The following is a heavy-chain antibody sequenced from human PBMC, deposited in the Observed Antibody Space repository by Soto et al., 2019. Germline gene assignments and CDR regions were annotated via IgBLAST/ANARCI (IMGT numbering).Heavy chain of an antibody. Sequence: PSETLSLTCTVSGGSISSGDYYWSWIRQPPGKGLGWIGFIYYSRSTYYNPSLKSRVTISVDTSKNHFSLNLTSGTAADTAVYYCSRAGGEGRYEYVWGSYRYRAFDIWGQGTMVTVS. J-gene: IGHJ3*02. CDR3: SRAGGEGRYEYVWGSYRYRAFDI. D-gene: IGHD3-16*02. V-gene: IGHV4-30-4*01. CDR1: GGSISSGDYY. CDR2: IYYSRST.